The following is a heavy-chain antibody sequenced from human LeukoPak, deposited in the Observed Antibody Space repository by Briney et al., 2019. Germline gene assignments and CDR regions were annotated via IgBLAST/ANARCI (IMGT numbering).Heavy chain of an antibody. CDR3: VTNWGSRYYSDMDV. V-gene: IGHV1-8*01. J-gene: IGHJ6*02. D-gene: IGHD7-27*01. Sequence: ASVKVSCKASGYTFTSYDINRVRQAAGQGLEWMGWMTPNSGFSGYAHKFRGRVTMTGNTSISTAYMELSSLRSEDTAIYYCVTNWGSRYYSDMDVWGQGTTVTVSS. CDR2: MTPNSGFS. CDR1: GYTFTSYD.